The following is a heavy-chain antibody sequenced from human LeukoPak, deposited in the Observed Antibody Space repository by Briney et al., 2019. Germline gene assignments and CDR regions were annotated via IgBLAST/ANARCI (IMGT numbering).Heavy chain of an antibody. CDR3: ARQGGMGYCSSTSCLKSYNWFDP. CDR1: GYRFTSYW. D-gene: IGHD2-2*01. CDR2: IYPGDSDT. Sequence: GESLKISCQGSGYRFTSYWIGWVRQMPGKGLEWMGIIYPGDSDTRYNPSFQGQVTISADKSISTAYLQWSSLKASDTAMYYCARQGGMGYCSSTSCLKSYNWFDPWGQGTLVTVSS. V-gene: IGHV5-51*01. J-gene: IGHJ5*02.